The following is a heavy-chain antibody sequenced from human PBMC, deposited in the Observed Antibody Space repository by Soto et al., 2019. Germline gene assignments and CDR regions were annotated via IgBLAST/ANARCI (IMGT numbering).Heavy chain of an antibody. J-gene: IGHJ3*02. CDR3: ARGAKIAAAGTGGDAFDI. V-gene: IGHV4-4*02. D-gene: IGHD6-13*01. CDR1: GGSISSSNW. CDR2: IYHSGST. Sequence: PSETLSLTCAVSGGSISSSNWWSWVRQPPGKGLEWIGEIYHSGSTNYNPSLKSRVTISVDKSKNQFSLKLSSVTAADTAVYYCARGAKIAAAGTGGDAFDIWGQGTMVTVS.